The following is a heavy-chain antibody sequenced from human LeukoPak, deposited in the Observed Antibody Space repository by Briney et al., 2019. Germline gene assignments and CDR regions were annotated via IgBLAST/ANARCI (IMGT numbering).Heavy chain of an antibody. CDR1: GFTFSSSA. D-gene: IGHD6-13*01. CDR2: ISNNGGYT. V-gene: IGHV3-23*01. J-gene: IGHJ4*02. CDR3: AKDESSSWYVLGCSDY. Sequence: GGSLRLSCAASGFTFSSSAMSWVRQAPGKGLEWVSAISNNGGYTYYADSVQGRFTISRDNSKSTLCLQMNSLRAEDTAVYYCAKDESSSWYVLGCSDYWGQGTLVTVSS.